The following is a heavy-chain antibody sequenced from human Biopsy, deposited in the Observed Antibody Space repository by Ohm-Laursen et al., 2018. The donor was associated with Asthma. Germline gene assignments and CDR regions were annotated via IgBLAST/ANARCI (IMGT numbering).Heavy chain of an antibody. CDR2: IYYSGTT. V-gene: IGHV4-39*01. D-gene: IGHD6-13*01. CDR3: VRGSSSWHHGPFHYYYGLDV. CDR1: SGSGGYMRSGNYY. J-gene: IGHJ6*02. Sequence: GTLSLTCSLSSGSGGYMRSGNYYWGWIRQPPGRGLEWIGSIYYSGTTYYNPSLESRVTVSADTSKNQFSLKLTSVTAADTAVYYCVRGSSSWHHGPFHYYYGLDVWGQETTATVSS.